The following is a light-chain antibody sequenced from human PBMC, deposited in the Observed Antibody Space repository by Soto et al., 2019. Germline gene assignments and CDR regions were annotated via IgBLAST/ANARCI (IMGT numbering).Light chain of an antibody. J-gene: IGKJ5*01. CDR1: QSISMY. V-gene: IGKV1-39*01. Sequence: DIQMTQSPSSLSASVGDRVTITCRASQSISMYLNWYQQKPGKAPKLLIYAASSLQSGVPPRFSGSGSGTDFTLTISSLQPEDFATYYCQQSYSTITFGQGTRLEI. CDR2: AAS. CDR3: QQSYSTIT.